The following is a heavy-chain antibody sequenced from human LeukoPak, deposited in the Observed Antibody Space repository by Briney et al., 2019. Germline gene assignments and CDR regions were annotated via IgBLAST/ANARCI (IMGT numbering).Heavy chain of an antibody. CDR1: GFTFDDYG. CDR3: ARAYSGYENYYYYYHMDA. Sequence: PGGSLRLSCAASGFTFDDYGMSWVRQAPGKGLEWVSGINWNGGNTGYADSVKGRFTISRDNAKNSLYLQMNSLRAEDTALYYCARAYSGYENYYYYYHMDAWGKGTTVTVSS. CDR2: INWNGGNT. J-gene: IGHJ6*03. D-gene: IGHD5-12*01. V-gene: IGHV3-20*04.